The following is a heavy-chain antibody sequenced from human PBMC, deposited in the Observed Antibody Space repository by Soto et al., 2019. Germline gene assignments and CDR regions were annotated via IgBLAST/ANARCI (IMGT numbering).Heavy chain of an antibody. Sequence: QVQLVQSGAEVKKPGASVRVSFKAFGYRFINFYLHWVRQAPGQGLEWMGWINPKNDDTNYAQKFQGRVTMTRDTSISVAYMELRGLNSGDTAVYYFARDDTGANFGSWGQGTLVTV. CDR3: ARDDTGANFGS. J-gene: IGHJ4*02. D-gene: IGHD2-8*02. V-gene: IGHV1-2*02. CDR1: GYRFINFY. CDR2: INPKNDDT.